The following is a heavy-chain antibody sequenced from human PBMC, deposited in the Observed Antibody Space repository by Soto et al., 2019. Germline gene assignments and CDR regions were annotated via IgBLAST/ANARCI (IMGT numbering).Heavy chain of an antibody. D-gene: IGHD3-3*01. Sequence: SETLSLTCTVSGGSVSSGSYYWSWIRQPPGKGLEWIGYIYYSGSTNYNPSLKSRVTISVDTSKNQFSLKLSSVTAADTAVYYCARAVVPANGDFDFWSGYYVRPINLDYWGQGTLVTVSS. CDR2: IYYSGST. J-gene: IGHJ4*02. CDR3: ARAVVPANGDFDFWSGYYVRPINLDY. V-gene: IGHV4-61*01. CDR1: GGSVSSGSYY.